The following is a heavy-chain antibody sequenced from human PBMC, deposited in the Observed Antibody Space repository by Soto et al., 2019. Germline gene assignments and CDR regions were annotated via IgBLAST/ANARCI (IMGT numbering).Heavy chain of an antibody. J-gene: IGHJ6*03. CDR3: ARGGDHSRGLRYFDWLPYYYYYYMDV. CDR1: GYTFTSYD. Sequence: ASVKVSCKASGYTFTSYDINWVRQATGQGLERMGWMNPNSGNTGYAQKFQGRVTMTRNTSISTAYMGLSSLRSEDTAVYYCARGGDHSRGLRYFDWLPYYYYYYMDVWGKRTTLTVSS. V-gene: IGHV1-8*01. D-gene: IGHD3-9*01. CDR2: MNPNSGNT.